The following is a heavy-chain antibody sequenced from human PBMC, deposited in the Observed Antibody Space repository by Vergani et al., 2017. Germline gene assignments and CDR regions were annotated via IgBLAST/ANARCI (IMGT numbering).Heavy chain of an antibody. Sequence: QVQLVQSGAEVKKPGASVKVSCKASGYTFTSYYMHWVRQAPGQGLEWMGIINPSGGSTSDAQKFQGRVTMTRDTSTSTVYMELSSLRSEDTAVYYCARAIVGATTFDYWGQGTLVTVSS. J-gene: IGHJ4*02. D-gene: IGHD1-26*01. V-gene: IGHV1-46*03. CDR2: INPSGGST. CDR1: GYTFTSYY. CDR3: ARAIVGATTFDY.